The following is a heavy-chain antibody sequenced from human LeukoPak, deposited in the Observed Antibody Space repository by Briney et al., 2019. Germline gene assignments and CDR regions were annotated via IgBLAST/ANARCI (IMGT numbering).Heavy chain of an antibody. CDR2: ISDNGRNK. V-gene: IGHV3-30*18. Sequence: GRSLRLSCAASGFTFSTYGMHWVRQAPGKGLEGVAVISDNGRNKYYGDSVKGRFTISRDNSKNMLYLQMNSLRVEDTAVYYCAKDTTTGPAEYYFDYWGQGTLVTVSS. CDR3: AKDTTTGPAEYYFDY. CDR1: GFTFSTYG. J-gene: IGHJ4*02. D-gene: IGHD1-14*01.